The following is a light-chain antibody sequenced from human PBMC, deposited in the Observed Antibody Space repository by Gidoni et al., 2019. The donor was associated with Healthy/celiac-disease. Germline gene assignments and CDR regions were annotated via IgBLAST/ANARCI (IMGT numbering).Light chain of an antibody. CDR2: QDS. CDR1: KLWDKY. V-gene: IGLV3-1*01. Sequence: SYELTPPPSVSVSPGQTASITCSGDKLWDKYACWYQQKPGQSPVLVIYQDSKRPSGIPERFSGSNSGNTATLTISGTQAMDEADYYCQAWDSSPVVFGGGTKLTVL. J-gene: IGLJ2*01. CDR3: QAWDSSPVV.